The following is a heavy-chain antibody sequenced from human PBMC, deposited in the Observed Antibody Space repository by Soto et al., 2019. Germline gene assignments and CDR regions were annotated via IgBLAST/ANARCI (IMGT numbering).Heavy chain of an antibody. CDR3: ARPEGGYGSGYSWFDP. CDR2: IHHTGST. J-gene: IGHJ5*02. V-gene: IGHV4-39*01. D-gene: IGHD5-12*01. Sequence: SETLSLTCSVSGRSISEINSYWGWIRQTPGEGLEWIGTIHHTGSTYYNPSLKSRVIISLDTSKNQFSLKLSSVTAADTALYYCARPEGGYGSGYSWFDPWGQGTRVTVS. CDR1: GRSISEINSY.